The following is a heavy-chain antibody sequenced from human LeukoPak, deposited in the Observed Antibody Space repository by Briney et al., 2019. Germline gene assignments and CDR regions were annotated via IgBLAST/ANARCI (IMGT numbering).Heavy chain of an antibody. CDR3: ARRSYSYDSSGN. D-gene: IGHD3-22*01. CDR1: GGSISSSSYY. CDR2: IYYSGST. J-gene: IGHJ4*01. V-gene: IGHV4-39*01. Sequence: SETLSLTCTVSGGSISSSSYYWGWIRQPPGKGLEWIGSIYYSGSTYYNPSLKGRVTISVDTSKNQFSLKLSSVTAADTAVYYCARRSYSYDSSGNWGQGTLVTVSS.